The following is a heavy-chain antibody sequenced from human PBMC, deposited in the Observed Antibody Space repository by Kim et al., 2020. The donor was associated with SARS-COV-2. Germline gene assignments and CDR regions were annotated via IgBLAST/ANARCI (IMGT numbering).Heavy chain of an antibody. CDR3: AKAPGGYYYYGMDV. V-gene: IGHV3-23*01. D-gene: IGHD2-15*01. Sequence: YADSVKGRFTISRETPKNTLYRQMNSLRAEDTAVYYCAKAPGGYYYYGMDVWGQGTTVTVSS. J-gene: IGHJ6*02.